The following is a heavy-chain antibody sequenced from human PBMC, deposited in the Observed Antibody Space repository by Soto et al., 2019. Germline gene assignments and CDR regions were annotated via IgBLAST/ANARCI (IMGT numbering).Heavy chain of an antibody. CDR1: GGSISSGDSY. Sequence: SETLSLTCTVSGGSISSGDSYWSWIRQSPGKGLEWIGYIYYSGSTYYNPSLRSRVTISVDTSKNQFSLKLNSVTAADTAVYFCAREGAASHSYYYGADVWGQGTTVTVSS. D-gene: IGHD3-16*01. J-gene: IGHJ6*02. CDR2: IYYSGST. V-gene: IGHV4-30-4*01. CDR3: AREGAASHSYYYGADV.